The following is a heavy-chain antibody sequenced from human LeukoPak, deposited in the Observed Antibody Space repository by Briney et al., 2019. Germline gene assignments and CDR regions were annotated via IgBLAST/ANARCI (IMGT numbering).Heavy chain of an antibody. V-gene: IGHV3-23*01. D-gene: IGHD5-18*01. CDR3: AKNLYGVDTAMADAFDI. Sequence: PGGSLRLSCAASGFTFSSYAMSWVRQAPGKGLEWVSAISGSGGSTYYADSVKGRFTISRDNSKNTLYLQMNSLRAEDTAVYYCAKNLYGVDTAMADAFDIWGQGTMVTVSS. CDR1: GFTFSSYA. CDR2: ISGSGGST. J-gene: IGHJ3*02.